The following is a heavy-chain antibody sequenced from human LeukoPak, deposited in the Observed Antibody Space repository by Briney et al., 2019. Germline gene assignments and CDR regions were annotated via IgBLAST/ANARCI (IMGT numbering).Heavy chain of an antibody. J-gene: IGHJ5*02. D-gene: IGHD3-10*01. V-gene: IGHV1-8*01. CDR1: GYTFTSYD. Sequence: ASVKVSCKASGYTFTSYDINWVRRATGQGLEWMGWMNPNSGNTGSAQKFQGRVTITRDTSASTAYMELSRLRSDDTAVYYCARDLWFGELFNWFDPWGQGTLVTVSS. CDR2: MNPNSGNT. CDR3: ARDLWFGELFNWFDP.